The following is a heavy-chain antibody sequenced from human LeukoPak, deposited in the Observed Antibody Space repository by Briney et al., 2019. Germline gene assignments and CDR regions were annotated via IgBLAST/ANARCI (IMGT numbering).Heavy chain of an antibody. CDR2: IFSNDEK. V-gene: IGHV2-26*01. Sequence: SGPTLVNPTVTLTLTCTVSGFSLSNARMGVSWIRQPPGKALEWLAHIFSNDEKSYSTSLKSRLTISKDTSKSQVVLTMTNMDPVDTATYYCARISGRYYGSGSPHDYWGQGTLVTVSS. CDR1: GFSLSNARMG. CDR3: ARISGRYYGSGSPHDY. D-gene: IGHD3-10*01. J-gene: IGHJ4*02.